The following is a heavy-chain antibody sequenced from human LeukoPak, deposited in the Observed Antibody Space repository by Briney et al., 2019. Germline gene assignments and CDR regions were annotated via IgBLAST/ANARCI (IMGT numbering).Heavy chain of an antibody. CDR2: ISGVSTTI. CDR1: GFSLKSYS. Sequence: GGSLRLSCAGSGFSLKSYSLTWVRQAPGKGLEWVSYISGVSTTIYYVDSVKGRFTISRDNAKNSLYLQMNSLRAGDTAVYYCARDQTYSGSGIYTYFDYWGQGILVTVST. D-gene: IGHD3-10*01. J-gene: IGHJ4*02. V-gene: IGHV3-48*04. CDR3: ARDQTYSGSGIYTYFDY.